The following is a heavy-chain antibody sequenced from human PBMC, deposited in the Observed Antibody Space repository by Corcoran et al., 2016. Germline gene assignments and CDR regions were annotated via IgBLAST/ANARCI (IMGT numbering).Heavy chain of an antibody. CDR2: ISAYNGNT. D-gene: IGHD3-9*01. V-gene: IGHV1-18*01. J-gene: IGHJ4*02. CDR3: ARDQDYEILTGGFDY. Sequence: QVQLVQSGAEVKKPGASVKVSCKASGYTFTSYGISWVRQAPGQGLEWMGWISAYNGNTNYAQKLQGRVTMTTDTSTSTAYMELMSLRSDDTAVDYCARDQDYEILTGGFDYWGQGTLVTVSS. CDR1: GYTFTSYG.